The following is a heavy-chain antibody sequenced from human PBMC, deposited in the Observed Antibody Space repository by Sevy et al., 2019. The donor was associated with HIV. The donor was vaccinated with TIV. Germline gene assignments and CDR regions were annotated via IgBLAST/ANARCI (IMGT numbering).Heavy chain of an antibody. CDR3: ARERVYCSGGSCKPGGWFDP. J-gene: IGHJ5*02. V-gene: IGHV1-2*02. Sequence: ASVKVSCKASGYTFTGYYVHWVRQAPGQGLEWMGWINPNSGGTNYAQKFQGRVTMTRDTSISTAYMELSRLRSDDTAGYYCARERVYCSGGSCKPGGWFDPWGQGTLVTVSS. D-gene: IGHD2-15*01. CDR2: INPNSGGT. CDR1: GYTFTGYY.